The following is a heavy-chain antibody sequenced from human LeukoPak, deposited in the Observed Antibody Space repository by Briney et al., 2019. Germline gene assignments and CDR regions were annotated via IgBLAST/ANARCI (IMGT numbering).Heavy chain of an antibody. J-gene: IGHJ4*02. CDR1: GFTFSSYE. D-gene: IGHD3-10*02. CDR2: ISSSGSTI. V-gene: IGHV3-48*03. CDR3: ARDYYGREGYFDF. Sequence: GGSLRLSCAASGFTFSSYEMNWVRQVPGRGLEWISYISSSGSTIYFADSVKGRFTISRDNAKTSLYLQMNSLRAEDTAVYYCARDYYGREGYFDFWGQGTLVTVSS.